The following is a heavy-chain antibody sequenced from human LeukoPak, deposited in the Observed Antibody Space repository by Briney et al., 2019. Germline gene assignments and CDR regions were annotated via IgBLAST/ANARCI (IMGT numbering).Heavy chain of an antibody. CDR2: IIPIFGTA. CDR3: ATNVGAFPVVVTATYFDY. J-gene: IGHJ4*02. CDR1: GGTFSSYA. Sequence: SVKVSCKASGGTFSSYAVSWVRQAPGQGLEWMGGIIPIFGTANYAQKFQGRVTITADKSTSTAYMELSSPRSEDTAVYYCATNVGAFPVVVTATYFDYWGQGTLVTVSS. D-gene: IGHD2-21*02. V-gene: IGHV1-69*06.